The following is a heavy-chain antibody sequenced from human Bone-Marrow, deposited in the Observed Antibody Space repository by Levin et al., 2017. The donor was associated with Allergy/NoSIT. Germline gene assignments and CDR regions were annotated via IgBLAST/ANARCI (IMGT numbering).Heavy chain of an antibody. Sequence: RASVKVSCKASGGTFSSYAISWVRQAPGQGLEWMGGIIPIFGTANYAQKFQGRVTITADESTSTAYMELSSLRSEDTAVYYCARGEDIVLMVYASYAFDSWGQGTMVTVSS. J-gene: IGHJ3*02. CDR2: IIPIFGTA. D-gene: IGHD2-8*01. CDR3: ARGEDIVLMVYASYAFDS. V-gene: IGHV1-69*13. CDR1: GGTFSSYA.